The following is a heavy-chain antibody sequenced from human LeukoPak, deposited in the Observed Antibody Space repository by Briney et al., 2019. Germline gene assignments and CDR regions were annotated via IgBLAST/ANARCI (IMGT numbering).Heavy chain of an antibody. V-gene: IGHV4-39*01. CDR2: MSYSGSS. Sequence: SETLSLTCIVSGGSISSNSHYWGWIRQPPGKGLEWIGSMSYSGSSYYNPSLKSRITMSVDTSKNQFSLRLSSVVAADTAVYYCARRLITVYSFDYWGQGTLVTVSS. D-gene: IGHD3-16*01. CDR3: ARRLITVYSFDY. CDR1: GGSISSNSHY. J-gene: IGHJ4*02.